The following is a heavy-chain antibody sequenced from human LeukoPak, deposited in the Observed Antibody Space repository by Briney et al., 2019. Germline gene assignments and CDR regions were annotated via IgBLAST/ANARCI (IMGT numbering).Heavy chain of an antibody. J-gene: IGHJ5*02. D-gene: IGHD4-23*01. CDR1: GGTFSSYA. Sequence: GASVKVSCRASGGTFSSYAISWVRQAPEQGLEWMGRIIPILGIANYAQKFQGRVTITADKSTSTAYMELSSLRSEDTAVYYCARDRAALTVVTPHNWFDPWGQGTLVTVSS. CDR2: IIPILGIA. CDR3: ARDRAALTVVTPHNWFDP. V-gene: IGHV1-69*04.